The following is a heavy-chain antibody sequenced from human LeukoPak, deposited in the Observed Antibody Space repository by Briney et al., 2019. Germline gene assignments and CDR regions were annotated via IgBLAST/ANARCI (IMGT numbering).Heavy chain of an antibody. CDR1: GSTFSSYE. V-gene: IGHV3-48*03. D-gene: IGHD3-9*01. J-gene: IGHJ6*04. CDR3: HAGYDILTGYYDAYYYYGMDV. CDR2: ISSSGSTI. Sequence: GGSLRLSCAASGSTFSSYEMNWVRQAPGKGLEWVSYISSSGSTIYYADSVKGRFTISRDNAKNSLYLQMNSLRAEDTAVYYCHAGYDILTGYYDAYYYYGMDVRGKGTTVTVSS.